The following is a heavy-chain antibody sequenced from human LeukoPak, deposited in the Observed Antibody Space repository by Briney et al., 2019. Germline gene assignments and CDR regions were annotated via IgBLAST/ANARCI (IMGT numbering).Heavy chain of an antibody. CDR1: GGSISSGDW. J-gene: IGHJ5*02. CDR3: ARATGTIGRWFDP. CDR2: IYQSGST. Sequence: PSETLSLTCTVSGGSISSGDWWSWVRQPPGKGLEWIGEIYQSGSTNYNPSLKSRVTISVDKSKNQLFLKLSSVTAADTAVYYCARATGTIGRWFDPWGQGTLVTVSS. V-gene: IGHV4-4*02. D-gene: IGHD1-7*01.